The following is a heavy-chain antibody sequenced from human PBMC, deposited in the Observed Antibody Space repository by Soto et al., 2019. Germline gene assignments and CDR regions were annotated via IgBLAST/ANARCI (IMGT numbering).Heavy chain of an antibody. CDR1: GGSITSSY. J-gene: IGHJ6*02. V-gene: IGHV4-59*01. CDR2: IYDTGISGYTPST. CDR3: ARGEDASFYYGLAV. D-gene: IGHD6-6*01. Sequence: SETLSLTCTVSGGSITSSYWSWIRRPPGKGLEWIAYIYDTGISGYTPSTSYNPSLKSRVTMSVDTSKSQFSLKLTSVTAADTAVYYCARGEDASFYYGLAVWGQGITVTVSS.